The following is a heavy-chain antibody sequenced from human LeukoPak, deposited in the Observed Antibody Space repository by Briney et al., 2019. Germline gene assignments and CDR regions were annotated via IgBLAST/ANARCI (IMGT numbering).Heavy chain of an antibody. CDR3: AKAPFSWFAYIDY. Sequence: GGSLRLSSVASGFSFSTYAMSWVRQTPGKGLEWVSIINNSGGSAYYADSVKGRFTMARDNSKNTLYLQMNSLRAEDTAVYYCAKAPFSWFAYIDYWGQGALVTVSS. CDR2: INNSGGSA. D-gene: IGHD3-10*01. V-gene: IGHV3-23*01. J-gene: IGHJ4*02. CDR1: GFSFSTYA.